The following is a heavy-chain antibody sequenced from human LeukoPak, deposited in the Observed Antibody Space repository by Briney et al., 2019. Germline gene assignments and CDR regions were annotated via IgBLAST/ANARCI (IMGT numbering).Heavy chain of an antibody. V-gene: IGHV1-69*04. CDR3: ARDAGFRSPRHYYYGMDV. CDR1: GGTFSSYT. Sequence: GASVKVSCKASGGTFSSYTISWVRQAPGQGLEWMGRIIPTLGIANYAQKFQGRVTITADKSTSTAYMELSSLRSEDTAVYYCARDAGFRSPRHYYYGMDVWGQGTTVTVSS. CDR2: IIPTLGIA. J-gene: IGHJ6*02.